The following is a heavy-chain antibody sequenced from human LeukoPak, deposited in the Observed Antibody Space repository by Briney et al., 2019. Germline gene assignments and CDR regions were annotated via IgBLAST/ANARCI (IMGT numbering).Heavy chain of an antibody. Sequence: SQTLSLTCALSGDSVSINSAAWNWIRQSPSRGLEWLGRTYYRSKWYNDYAVSVKSRTTINPDTSKNQFSLQLNSVNPEDTAVYYCARVSPRAAGILFDYWGQGTLVTVSS. CDR2: TYYRSKWYN. D-gene: IGHD6-13*01. CDR3: ARVSPRAAGILFDY. CDR1: GDSVSINSAA. V-gene: IGHV6-1*01. J-gene: IGHJ4*02.